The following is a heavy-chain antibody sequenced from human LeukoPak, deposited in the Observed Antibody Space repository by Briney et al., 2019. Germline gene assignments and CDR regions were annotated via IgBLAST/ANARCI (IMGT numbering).Heavy chain of an antibody. Sequence: GGSLRLSCAASGFTFSSYAMHWVRQAPGKGLEWVALISYDGSNKYFADSVKGRFTISRDNSKNTLYLQMNSLRADDTAVYYCARRNHYDNKEIDYWGQGTLVTVSS. V-gene: IGHV3-30*04. D-gene: IGHD3-22*01. CDR1: GFTFSSYA. CDR3: ARRNHYDNKEIDY. J-gene: IGHJ4*02. CDR2: ISYDGSNK.